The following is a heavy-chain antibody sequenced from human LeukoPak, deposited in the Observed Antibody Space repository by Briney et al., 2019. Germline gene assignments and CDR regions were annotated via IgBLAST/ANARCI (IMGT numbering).Heavy chain of an antibody. CDR3: AREERRFSSYYMDV. J-gene: IGHJ6*03. CDR1: GYTFTGYY. D-gene: IGHD3-3*01. CDR2: INPNSGGT. V-gene: IGHV1-2*02. Sequence: ASVKVSCKASGYTFTGYYMHWVRQAPGQGLEWMGWINPNSGGTNYAQKFQGRVTMTRDTSTSTVYMELSSLRSEDTAVYYCAREERRFSSYYMDVWGKGTTVTVSS.